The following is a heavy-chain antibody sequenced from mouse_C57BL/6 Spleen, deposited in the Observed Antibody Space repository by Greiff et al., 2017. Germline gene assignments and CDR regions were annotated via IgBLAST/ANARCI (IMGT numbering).Heavy chain of an antibody. V-gene: IGHV1-64*01. J-gene: IGHJ4*01. CDR3: ARRDFFYAMDY. Sequence: QVQLQQPGAELVKPGASVKLSCKASGYTFTSYWMHWVKQRPGQGLEWIGMIHPNSGSTKYNEKFKSKATLTVDKSSSTAYMQLSSLTSEDSAVYYCARRDFFYAMDYWGQGTSVTVSS. CDR1: GYTFTSYW. CDR2: IHPNSGST.